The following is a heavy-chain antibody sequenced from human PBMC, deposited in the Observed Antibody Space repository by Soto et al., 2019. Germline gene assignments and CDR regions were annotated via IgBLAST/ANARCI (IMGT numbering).Heavy chain of an antibody. Sequence: GGSLRLSCAASGFTFSTYWMHWIRQVPGKGLEWVSRINSDASHTYYADSVKGRFTISRDNAKNTLHLEMNSLRDEDTAVYSCVTAGHCITTSCYGHWFDPWGQGTLVTVSS. CDR3: VTAGHCITTSCYGHWFDP. J-gene: IGHJ5*02. V-gene: IGHV3-74*01. CDR2: INSDASHT. CDR1: GFTFSTYW. D-gene: IGHD2-2*01.